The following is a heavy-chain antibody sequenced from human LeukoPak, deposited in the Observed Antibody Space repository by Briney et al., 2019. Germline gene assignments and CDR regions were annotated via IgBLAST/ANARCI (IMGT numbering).Heavy chain of an antibody. CDR1: GGTFSSYA. CDR3: ARGPGGKTLNNWFDP. D-gene: IGHD3-16*01. V-gene: IGHV1-69*13. CDR2: TIPIFGTA. Sequence: EASVKVSCKASGGTFSSYAISWVRQAPGQGLEWMGGTIPIFGTANYAQKFQGRVTITADESTGTAYMELSSLRSEDTAVYYCARGPGGKTLNNWFDPWGQGTLVTVSS. J-gene: IGHJ5*02.